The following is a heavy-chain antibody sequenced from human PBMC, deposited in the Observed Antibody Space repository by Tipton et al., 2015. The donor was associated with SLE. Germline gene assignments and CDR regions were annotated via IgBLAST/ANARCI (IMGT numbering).Heavy chain of an antibody. CDR2: ISYSGST. CDR3: AREVITITDSDAFDI. CDR1: GDTISDHY. Sequence: TLSLTCTVSGDTISDHYWSWIRQPPGKGLEWIGYISYSGSTNYSPSLKSRVTISLDTSKTQFSLKLRSVTAADTAVYYCAREVITITDSDAFDIWGQGTMVTVSS. J-gene: IGHJ3*02. V-gene: IGHV4-59*11. D-gene: IGHD2-21*01.